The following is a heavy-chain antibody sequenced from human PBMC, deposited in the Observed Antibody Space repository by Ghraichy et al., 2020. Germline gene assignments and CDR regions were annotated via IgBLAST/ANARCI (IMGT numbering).Heavy chain of an antibody. CDR3: ARAFYSPDAFDI. CDR2: ISPNSGGT. CDR1: GYTFTGYY. J-gene: IGHJ3*02. Sequence: ASVKVSCKASGYTFTGYYIHWVRQAPGQGLEWMGWISPNSGGTNYAQKFQGRVTMARDTSISTAYMELSRLRSDDTAMYYCARAFYSPDAFDIWGQGTMVTISS. D-gene: IGHD4-11*01. V-gene: IGHV1-2*02.